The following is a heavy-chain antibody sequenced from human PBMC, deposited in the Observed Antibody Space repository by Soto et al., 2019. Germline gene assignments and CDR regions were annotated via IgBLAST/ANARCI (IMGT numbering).Heavy chain of an antibody. CDR3: ARALILTGYYIHDAFDI. CDR2: IYYSGST. Sequence: SETLSLTCTVSGGSISIYYWSWIRQPPGKGLEWIEYIYYSGSTNYNPSLKSRVTISVDTSKNQFSLKLSSVTAADTAVYYCARALILTGYYIHDAFDIWGQGTMVT. CDR1: GGSISIYY. D-gene: IGHD3-9*01. V-gene: IGHV4-59*01. J-gene: IGHJ3*02.